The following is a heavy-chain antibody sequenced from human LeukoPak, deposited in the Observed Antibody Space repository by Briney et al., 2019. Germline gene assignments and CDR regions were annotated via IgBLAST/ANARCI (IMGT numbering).Heavy chain of an antibody. CDR3: ARLGGEYAGTEPIHFDY. J-gene: IGHJ4*02. D-gene: IGHD3-16*01. CDR1: GFTFSSYW. V-gene: IGHV3-74*01. CDR2: INSDGSST. Sequence: GGSLRLSCAASGFTFSSYWMHWVRQAPGKGLVWVSRINSDGSSTSYADSVKGRFTISRDNSKNTLYLQMNSLRAEDTAVYYCARLGGEYAGTEPIHFDYWGQGTLVTVSS.